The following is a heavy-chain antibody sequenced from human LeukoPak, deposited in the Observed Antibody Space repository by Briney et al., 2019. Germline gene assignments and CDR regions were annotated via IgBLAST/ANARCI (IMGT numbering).Heavy chain of an antibody. CDR2: INPSGGDT. Sequence: PGGSLRLSWAAAGFTFSSYAMSWVHQAPGKRLDWVSGINPSGGDTFYADSAKGRFTISRDNSNNALYLQMNSLRADGTAVYYCAKISPLDYGGKPWAFDIWGQGTTVTVSS. CDR1: GFTFSSYA. J-gene: IGHJ3*02. V-gene: IGHV3-23*01. D-gene: IGHD4-23*01. CDR3: AKISPLDYGGKPWAFDI.